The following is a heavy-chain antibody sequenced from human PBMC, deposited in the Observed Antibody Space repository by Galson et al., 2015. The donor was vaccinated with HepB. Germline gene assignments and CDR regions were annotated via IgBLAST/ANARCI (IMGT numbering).Heavy chain of an antibody. CDR1: GYTFTSYG. V-gene: IGHV1-18*01. CDR2: ISAYNGNT. CDR3: ARDRGYYDSSGPTFDY. D-gene: IGHD3-22*01. J-gene: IGHJ4*02. Sequence: SVKVSCKASGYTFTSYGISWVRQAPGQGLEWMGWISAYNGNTNYAQKLQGRVTMTTDTSTSTAYMELRSLRSDDTAVYYCARDRGYYDSSGPTFDYWGQGSLVTVS.